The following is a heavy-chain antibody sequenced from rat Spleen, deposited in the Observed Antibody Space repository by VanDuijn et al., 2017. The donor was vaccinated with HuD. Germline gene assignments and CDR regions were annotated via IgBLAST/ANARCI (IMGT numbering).Heavy chain of an antibody. J-gene: IGHJ4*01. CDR2: ITNTGGST. D-gene: IGHD4-4*01. CDR3: TREVSPRDVMDA. V-gene: IGHV5-31*01. CDR1: GFTFSRYW. Sequence: EVQLVETGGGLVQPGRSLKLSCVASGFTFSRYWIYWVRQAPGKGLEWVASITNTGGSTYYPDSVKGRFTISRDNAKSTLYLQMNSLRSEDTATYYCTREVSPRDVMDAWGQGASVTVSS.